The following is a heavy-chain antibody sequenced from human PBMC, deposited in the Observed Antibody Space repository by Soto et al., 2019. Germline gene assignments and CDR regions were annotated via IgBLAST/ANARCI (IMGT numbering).Heavy chain of an antibody. Sequence: EVQLVESGGGLVQPGGSLRVSCAASGFTFTSHWMSWVRQAPGKGLEWVANIKEDGSAKYYLDSVKGRFTISRDNAKNSLYLQMNSQKADDTAVYYCAREDFYRFDYWGQGNLVTVSS. CDR1: GFTFTSHW. CDR3: AREDFYRFDY. CDR2: IKEDGSAK. J-gene: IGHJ4*02. V-gene: IGHV3-7*01.